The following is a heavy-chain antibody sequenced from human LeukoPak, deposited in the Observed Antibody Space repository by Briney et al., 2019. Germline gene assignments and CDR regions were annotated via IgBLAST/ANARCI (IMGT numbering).Heavy chain of an antibody. CDR2: IYTSGTT. CDR3: VRSMGHFDF. J-gene: IGHJ4*02. Sequence: SETLSLTCTVSGGSISGYYWSWIRQPPGKGLEWIGYIYTSGTTNYNPSLKGRVTISQDTSKNQFSLQLNSVTPDDTAVYYCVRSMGHFDFWGQGTLVTVSS. D-gene: IGHD1-26*01. V-gene: IGHV4-4*09. CDR1: GGSISGYY.